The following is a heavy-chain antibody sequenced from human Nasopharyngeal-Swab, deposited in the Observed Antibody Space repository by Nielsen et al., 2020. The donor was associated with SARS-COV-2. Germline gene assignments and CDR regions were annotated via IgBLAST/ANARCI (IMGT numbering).Heavy chain of an antibody. J-gene: IGHJ4*02. D-gene: IGHD1-7*01. V-gene: IGHV3-13*01. CDR3: ARESQGTPAAFDY. Sequence: GESLKISCAASGFSFSSYAIHWVRQPIGKGLEWVSAIVFARDTFYSESVKGRFTTSRDNDKNSVYLQMDSLRAGDTAVYYCARESQGTPAAFDYWGQGALVTVFS. CDR1: GFSFSSYA. CDR2: IVFARDT.